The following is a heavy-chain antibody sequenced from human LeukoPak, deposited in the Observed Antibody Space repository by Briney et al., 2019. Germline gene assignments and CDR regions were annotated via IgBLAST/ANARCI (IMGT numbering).Heavy chain of an antibody. CDR2: IGGSGGDI. Sequence: GGSLRLSCAASGFTFSSYWMSWVRQPPGKGLEWVSIIGGSGGDIHYADSVKGRFTISKDNSKNTLYLQMNSLRVEDTAIYYCAIDPNWGIHYWGQGVLVTVSS. CDR1: GFTFSSYW. J-gene: IGHJ4*02. D-gene: IGHD7-27*01. V-gene: IGHV3-23*01. CDR3: AIDPNWGIHY.